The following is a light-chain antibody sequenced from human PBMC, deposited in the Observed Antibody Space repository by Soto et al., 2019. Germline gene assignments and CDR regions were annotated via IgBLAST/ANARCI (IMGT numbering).Light chain of an antibody. CDR1: QSVSSN. V-gene: IGKV3-15*01. J-gene: IGKJ1*01. CDR2: VAS. Sequence: EIVMTQSPATLSVSPGERATLSCRASQSVSSNLAWYQQKPGQATRLLIYVASTRATGIPARLSGSGSGTEFTLTISSLQYEDVAVDYCRQYNSSPSWTFGQGTKVEIK. CDR3: RQYNSSPSWT.